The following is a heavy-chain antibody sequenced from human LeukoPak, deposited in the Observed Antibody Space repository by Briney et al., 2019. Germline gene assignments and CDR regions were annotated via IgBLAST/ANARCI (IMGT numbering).Heavy chain of an antibody. Sequence: ASVKVSCTASGYTFTGYYMHWVRQAPGQGLERMGWINPNSGGTNYAKKFQGRVTMTRDTSISTAYMELSRLRADDTAVYYCARVGGSGWSDYWGQGTLVTVSS. J-gene: IGHJ4*02. CDR1: GYTFTGYY. D-gene: IGHD6-19*01. CDR2: INPNSGGT. CDR3: ARVGGSGWSDY. V-gene: IGHV1-2*02.